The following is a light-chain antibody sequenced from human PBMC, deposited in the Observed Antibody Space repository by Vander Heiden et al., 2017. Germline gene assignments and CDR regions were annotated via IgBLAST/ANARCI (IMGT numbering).Light chain of an antibody. J-gene: IGKJ2*01. Sequence: EIVMTQSPATLSVSPGERATLPCRASQSVGSNLAWYQQKPGQGPRLLIYGASTRATGIPARFSGSGSGTAFTLTISSLQSVDFAVYYCQQYNNWPPYTFGQGTKLEIK. CDR3: QQYNNWPPYT. CDR2: GAS. V-gene: IGKV3-15*01. CDR1: QSVGSN.